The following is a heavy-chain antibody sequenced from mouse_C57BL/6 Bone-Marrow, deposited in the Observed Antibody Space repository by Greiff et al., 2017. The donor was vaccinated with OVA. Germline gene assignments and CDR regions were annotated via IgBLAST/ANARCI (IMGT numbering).Heavy chain of an antibody. CDR1: GFTFSSYA. CDR2: ISDGGSYT. V-gene: IGHV5-4*03. CDR3: ARPTMVTPFAY. Sequence: EVKLMESGGGLVKPGGSLKLSCAASGFTFSSYAMSWVRQTPEKRLEWVATISDGGSYTYYPDNVKGRFTISRDNAKNNLYLQMSHLKSEDTAMYYCARPTMVTPFAYWGQGTTVSVSA. J-gene: IGHJ3*01. D-gene: IGHD2-1*01.